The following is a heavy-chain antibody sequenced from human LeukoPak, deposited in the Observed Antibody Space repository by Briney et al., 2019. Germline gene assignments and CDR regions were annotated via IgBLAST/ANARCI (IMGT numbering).Heavy chain of an antibody. CDR3: ARLYCSSTSCHYFDY. V-gene: IGHV3-66*01. CDR1: GFTVSSNY. D-gene: IGHD2-2*01. Sequence: GGSLRLSCAASGFTVSSNYMSWVRQAPGRGLEWVSVIYSGGSTYYADSVKGRFTISRDNSKNTLYLQMNSLRAEDTAVYYCARLYCSSTSCHYFDYWGQGTLVTVSS. CDR2: IYSGGST. J-gene: IGHJ4*02.